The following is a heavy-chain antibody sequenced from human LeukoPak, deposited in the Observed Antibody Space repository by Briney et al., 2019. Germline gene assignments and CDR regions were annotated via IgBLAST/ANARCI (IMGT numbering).Heavy chain of an antibody. CDR3: ATIKRGNPFGYFDF. V-gene: IGHV4-59*11. CDR2: MLASVTS. CDR1: GGSFSSHY. Sequence: PSESLSLTCTVSGGSFSSHYWGWIRQSPGKGLEWIASMLASVTSKDHPSLKGRSTLSADTSKNQFSLRLSYVTAADTAVYYWATIKRGNPFGYFDFWGQGILVTVSS. D-gene: IGHD3-16*01. J-gene: IGHJ4*02.